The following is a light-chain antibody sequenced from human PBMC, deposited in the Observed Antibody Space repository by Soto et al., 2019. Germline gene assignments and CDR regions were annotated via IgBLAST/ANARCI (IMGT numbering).Light chain of an antibody. CDR3: MQALQTPLT. J-gene: IGKJ4*01. CDR1: QSLLHRNGNNY. CDR2: LGS. V-gene: IGKV2-28*01. Sequence: DIVMTQSPLSLSVTPGEPASISCRSSQSLLHRNGNNYLVWYMQKPGQSPQLLIYLGSSRASGVPDRFSGSGSGTDFTLKISRVEAEDVGVYYCMQALQTPLTFGGGTKVDIK.